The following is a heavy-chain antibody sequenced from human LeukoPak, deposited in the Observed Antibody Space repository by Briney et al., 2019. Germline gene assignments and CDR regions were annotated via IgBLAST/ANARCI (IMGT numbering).Heavy chain of an antibody. CDR3: AREILDYDFWSGHSY. Sequence: GGSLRLSCAASGFTFSSYGMHWVRQAPGKGLEWVAVIWYDGSNKYYADSVKGRFAISRDNSKNTLYLQMNSLRAEDTAVYYCAREILDYDFWSGHSYWGQGTLVTVSS. D-gene: IGHD3-3*01. J-gene: IGHJ4*02. V-gene: IGHV3-33*08. CDR1: GFTFSSYG. CDR2: IWYDGSNK.